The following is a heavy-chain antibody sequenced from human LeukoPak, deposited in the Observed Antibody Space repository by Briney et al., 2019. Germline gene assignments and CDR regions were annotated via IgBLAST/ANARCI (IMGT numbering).Heavy chain of an antibody. J-gene: IGHJ6*03. CDR1: GFIFSTYS. CDR3: ARDGFLTDTPHSEYYYYYMDV. V-gene: IGHV3-21*04. CDR2: ISGSRTYI. Sequence: GGSLRLSCAASGFIFSTYSINWVRQAPGKGLEWVSSISGSRTYIYYADSVRGRFTISRDNAKNSLYLQMNSLRAEDTAVYYCARDGFLTDTPHSEYYYYYMDVWGKGTTVTVSS. D-gene: IGHD3-9*01.